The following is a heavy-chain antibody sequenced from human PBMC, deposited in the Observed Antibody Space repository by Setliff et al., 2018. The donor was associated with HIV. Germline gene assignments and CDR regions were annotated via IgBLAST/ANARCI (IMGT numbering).Heavy chain of an antibody. CDR3: ARHGYCSGTSCSEYYYYYGMDV. Sequence: PGESLKISCRAFGNSFDNYWIGWVRQMPGKGLEWMGIIYPGDSDTRYSPSFQGQVTISADKSISTAYLQWSSLKASDTAMYYCARHGYCSGTSCSEYYYYYGMDVWGQGTTVTVSS. V-gene: IGHV5-51*01. J-gene: IGHJ6*02. CDR2: IYPGDSDT. CDR1: GNSFDNYW. D-gene: IGHD2-2*03.